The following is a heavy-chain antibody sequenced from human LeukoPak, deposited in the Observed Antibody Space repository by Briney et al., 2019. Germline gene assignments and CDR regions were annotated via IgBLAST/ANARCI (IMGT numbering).Heavy chain of an antibody. D-gene: IGHD6-13*01. CDR1: GGSISSSSYY. CDR3: ARDSYSSSWY. J-gene: IGHJ4*02. CDR2: IYHSGST. V-gene: IGHV4-30-2*01. Sequence: SETLSLTCTVYGGSISSSSYYWGWIRQPPGKGLEWIGYIYHSGSTYYNPSLKSRVTISVDRSKNQFSLKLSSVTAADTAVYYCARDSYSSSWYGGQGTLVTVSS.